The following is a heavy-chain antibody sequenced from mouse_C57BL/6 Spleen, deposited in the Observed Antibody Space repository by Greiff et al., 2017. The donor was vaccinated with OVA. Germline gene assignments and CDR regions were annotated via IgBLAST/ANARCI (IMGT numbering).Heavy chain of an antibody. D-gene: IGHD1-1*01. CDR1: GYAFSSYW. J-gene: IGHJ1*03. Sequence: QVQLQQSGAELVKPGASVKISCKASGYAFSSYWMNWVKQRPGKGLEWIGQIYPGDGDTNYNGKFKGKATLTADKSSSTAYMQLSSLTSEDSAVYVCAREGTTVVYWYFDVWGTGTTVTVSS. V-gene: IGHV1-80*01. CDR3: AREGTTVVYWYFDV. CDR2: IYPGDGDT.